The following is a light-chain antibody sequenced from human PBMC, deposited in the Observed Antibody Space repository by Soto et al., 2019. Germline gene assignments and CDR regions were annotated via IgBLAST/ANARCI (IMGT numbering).Light chain of an antibody. CDR3: AAWDDSLSVV. Sequence: QSVLTQPPSASGTPGHRVTISCSGTSSNIGSNYVYWYQQLPGTAPKLPIYRNNQRPSGVPDLFSGSKSGTSASLAISGLRSEDEADYYCAAWDDSLSVVFGGGTQLTVL. CDR1: SSNIGSNY. CDR2: RNN. V-gene: IGLV1-47*01. J-gene: IGLJ2*01.